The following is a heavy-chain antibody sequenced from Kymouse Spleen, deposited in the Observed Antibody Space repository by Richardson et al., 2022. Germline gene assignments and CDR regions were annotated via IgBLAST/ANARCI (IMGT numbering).Heavy chain of an antibody. J-gene: IGHJ4*02. Sequence: QLQLQESGPGLVKPSETLSLTCTVSGGSISSSSYYWGWIRQPPGKGLEWIGSIYYSGSTYYNPSLKSRVTISVDTSKNQFSLKLSSVTAADTAVYYCARHFRIAAAGPFDYWGQGTLVTVSS. CDR2: IYYSGST. D-gene: IGHD6-13*01. CDR1: GGSISSSSYY. CDR3: ARHFRIAAAGPFDY. V-gene: IGHV4-39*01.